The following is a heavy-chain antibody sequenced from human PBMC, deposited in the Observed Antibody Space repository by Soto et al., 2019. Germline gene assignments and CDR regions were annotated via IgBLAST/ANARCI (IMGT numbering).Heavy chain of an antibody. CDR1: GFTFSSYA. Sequence: HGGSLRLSCAASGFTFSSYAMSWVRRAPGKGLEWVSAISGSGGSTYYADSVKGRFTISRDNSKNTLYLQMNSLRAEDTAVYYCAKAANPSIAANVDYWGQGTLVTVSS. CDR3: AKAANPSIAANVDY. D-gene: IGHD6-6*01. CDR2: ISGSGGST. V-gene: IGHV3-23*01. J-gene: IGHJ4*02.